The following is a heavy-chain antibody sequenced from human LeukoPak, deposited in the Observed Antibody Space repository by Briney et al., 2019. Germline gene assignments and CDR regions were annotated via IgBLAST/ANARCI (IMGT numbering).Heavy chain of an antibody. CDR1: GFTFSSYA. CDR3: ARDQGHYYGSGSYYYFDY. Sequence: GGSLRLSCAASGFTFSSYAMSWVRQAPGKGLEWVSTISGGGGSTYYSDSVKGRFTISRDNSKNTLYLQMNSPRAEDTAIYYCARDQGHYYGSGSYYYFDYWGQGTLVTVSS. CDR2: ISGGGGST. V-gene: IGHV3-23*01. J-gene: IGHJ4*02. D-gene: IGHD3-10*01.